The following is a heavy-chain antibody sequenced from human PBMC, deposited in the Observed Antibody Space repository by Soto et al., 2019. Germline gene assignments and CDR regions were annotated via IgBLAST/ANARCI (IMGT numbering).Heavy chain of an antibody. CDR1: GFTFSSYG. CDR2: IWYDGSNK. D-gene: IGHD2-8*01. J-gene: IGHJ6*03. CDR3: AREGGNGPEIYYYYMDV. Sequence: GGSLRLSCAASGFTFSSYGMHWVRQAPGKGLEWVAVIWYDGSNKYYADSVKGRFTISRDNSKNTLYLQMNSLRAEDTAVYYCAREGGNGPEIYYYYMDVWGKGTTVTVSS. V-gene: IGHV3-33*01.